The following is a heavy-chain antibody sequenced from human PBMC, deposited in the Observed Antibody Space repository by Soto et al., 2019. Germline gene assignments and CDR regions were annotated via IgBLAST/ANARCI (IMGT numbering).Heavy chain of an antibody. CDR1: GYSFTSYW. V-gene: IGHV5-10-1*01. J-gene: IGHJ6*02. D-gene: IGHD6-6*01. Sequence: PGESLKISCKGSGYSFTSYWISWVRQMPGKGLEWMGRIDPSDSYTNYSPSFQGHVTISADKSISTAYLQWSSLKASDTAMYYCARPGLSSSSPGYYYGMDVWGQGTTVTVS. CDR3: ARPGLSSSSPGYYYGMDV. CDR2: IDPSDSYT.